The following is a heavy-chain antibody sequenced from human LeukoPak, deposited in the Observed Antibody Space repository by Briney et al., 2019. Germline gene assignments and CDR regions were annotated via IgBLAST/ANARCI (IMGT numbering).Heavy chain of an antibody. CDR1: GGTFSNYA. CDR3: ARNHDNTGYYDAYFDY. Sequence: SVKVSCKASGGTFSNYAINWVRQAPGQGLDWMGGIIPMVATVNYAQKFQGRVTITTDESTNTAYMELSGLRSEDTAVYYCARNHDNTGYYDAYFDYWGQGTLVTVSS. D-gene: IGHD3-22*01. J-gene: IGHJ4*02. CDR2: IIPMVATV. V-gene: IGHV1-69*05.